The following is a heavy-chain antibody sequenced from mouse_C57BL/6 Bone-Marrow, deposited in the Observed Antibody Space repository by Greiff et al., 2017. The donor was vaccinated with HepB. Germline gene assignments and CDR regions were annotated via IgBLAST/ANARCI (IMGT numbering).Heavy chain of an antibody. CDR2: ISYDGSN. CDR1: GYSITSGYY. CDR3: ARRGTTDFDY. D-gene: IGHD1-1*01. V-gene: IGHV3-6*01. Sequence: EVKLLESGPGLVKPSQSLSLTCSVTGYSITSGYYWNWIRQFPGNKLEWMGYISYDGSNNYNPSLKNRISITRDTSKNQFFLKLNSVTTEDTATYYCARRGTTDFDYWGQGTTLTVSS. J-gene: IGHJ2*01.